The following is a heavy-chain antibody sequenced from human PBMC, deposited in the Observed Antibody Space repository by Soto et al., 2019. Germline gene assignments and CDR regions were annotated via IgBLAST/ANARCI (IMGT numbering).Heavy chain of an antibody. CDR2: IYYSGST. CDR3: ARLDSGSSSWYVDY. Sequence: QVQLQESGPGLVKPSETLSLTCTVSGGSISSYYWSWIRQPPGKGLEWIGYIYYSGSTNYNPSLKSRVTISVDTSKNQFSLKLSSVTAADTAVYYCARLDSGSSSWYVDYWGQGTLVTVSS. CDR1: GGSISSYY. V-gene: IGHV4-59*01. J-gene: IGHJ4*02. D-gene: IGHD6-13*01.